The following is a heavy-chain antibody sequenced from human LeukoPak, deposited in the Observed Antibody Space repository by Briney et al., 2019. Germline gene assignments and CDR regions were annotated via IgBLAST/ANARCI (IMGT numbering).Heavy chain of an antibody. V-gene: IGHV3-21*01. D-gene: IGHD3-22*01. CDR1: GFTFSTYS. Sequence: GGSLRLSCAASGFTFSTYSMSWVRQAPGKGLEWVSFISSSSSYIYYADSVKGRFTISRDNSKNTLYLQMNSLRAEDTAVYYCAKDLRYYDSSGSFDYWGQGTLVTVSS. CDR3: AKDLRYYDSSGSFDY. CDR2: ISSSSSYI. J-gene: IGHJ4*02.